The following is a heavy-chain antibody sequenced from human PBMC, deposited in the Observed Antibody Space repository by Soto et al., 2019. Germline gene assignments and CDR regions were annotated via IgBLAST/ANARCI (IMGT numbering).Heavy chain of an antibody. Sequence: SETLSLTCAVSGGSISSRTYNWAWIRQPPGKGLEWIGSIYYGGNTYYKPSLKSRVTISVDSSKNQLSLRLTSVTAADTAVYYCARSLSQRRWLEKGYEYWGQGTRVTVPQ. CDR1: GGSISSRTYN. D-gene: IGHD6-19*01. J-gene: IGHJ4*02. CDR2: IYYGGNT. V-gene: IGHV4-39*01. CDR3: ARSLSQRRWLEKGYEY.